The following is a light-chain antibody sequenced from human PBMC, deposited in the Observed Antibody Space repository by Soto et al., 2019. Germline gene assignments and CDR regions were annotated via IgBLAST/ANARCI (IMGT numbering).Light chain of an antibody. CDR2: HVT. CDR3: CSLTTSHTYV. Sequence: QSLLTQPASVSFSPGHSITISCTGTSSDIGHYDYVSWYQQHPGKAPKLMIYHVTYRPSGVSNRYSGSKSGNSASLTISGLQADDEADYYCCSLTTSHTYVFGSGTKVTVL. CDR1: SSDIGHYDY. J-gene: IGLJ1*01. V-gene: IGLV2-14*03.